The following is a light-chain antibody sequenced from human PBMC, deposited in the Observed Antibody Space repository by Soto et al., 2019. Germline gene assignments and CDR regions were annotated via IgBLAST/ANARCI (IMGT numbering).Light chain of an antibody. J-gene: IGKJ1*01. CDR1: QSVSSSY. Sequence: EIVLTQSPGXLSLSPGERATLSCRASQSVSSSYLAWYQQKPGQAPRLLIYGASSRATGIPDRFSGSGSGTDFTLTISRLEPEDFAVYYCQQYGSSPVTFGQGTKVDIK. CDR2: GAS. V-gene: IGKV3-20*01. CDR3: QQYGSSPVT.